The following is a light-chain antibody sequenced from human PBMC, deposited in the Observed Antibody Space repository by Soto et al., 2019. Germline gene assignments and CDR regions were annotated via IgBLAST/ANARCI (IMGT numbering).Light chain of an antibody. CDR3: QQYGSAPPYT. J-gene: IGKJ2*01. V-gene: IGKV3-20*01. CDR1: QSVSSCY. Sequence: VLTQSPGTLSLSPGDRATLSCRASQSVSSCYLAWYQQTPGPAPRLLLYGASRRVTGIPDRFSGSGSGTDFTLTISRLVPEDFAEYYCQQYGSAPPYTFGQGTKLEI. CDR2: GAS.